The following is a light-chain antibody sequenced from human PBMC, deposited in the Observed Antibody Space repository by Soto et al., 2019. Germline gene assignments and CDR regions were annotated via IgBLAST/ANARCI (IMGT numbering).Light chain of an antibody. CDR1: QSLLHSNGYNY. V-gene: IGKV2-28*01. CDR2: LGS. CDR3: MQALQAPLT. J-gene: IGKJ1*01. Sequence: DIVVTQSPLSLPVTPGEPASISCRSSQSLLHSNGYNYLDWYLQKPGQPPQLLIYLGSNRASGVPDRFSGSGSGTDFTLKISRVEAEDVGLYYCMQALQAPLTFGQGTKVEI.